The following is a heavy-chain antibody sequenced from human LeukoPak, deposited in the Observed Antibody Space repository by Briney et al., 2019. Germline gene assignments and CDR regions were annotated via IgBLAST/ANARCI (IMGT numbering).Heavy chain of an antibody. CDR3: ARQFTFGGIIAGADY. Sequence: GASLKISCKGSAPPFTSYWIGWVRQLPGKGLEWMGIIYPGDSDTRYNPAFQGQVTISVDRSISTAYLQWDSLKASDTAMYYCARQFTFGGIIAGADYWGQGTLVTVSS. D-gene: IGHD3-16*02. V-gene: IGHV5-51*01. J-gene: IGHJ4*02. CDR2: IYPGDSDT. CDR1: APPFTSYW.